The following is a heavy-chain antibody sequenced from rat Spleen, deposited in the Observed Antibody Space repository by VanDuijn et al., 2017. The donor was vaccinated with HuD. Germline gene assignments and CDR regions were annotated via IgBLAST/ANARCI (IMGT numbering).Heavy chain of an antibody. Sequence: EVQLVESGGGLVQPGRSLKLSCAASGFTLSNYGMHWIRQAPTKGLEWVASISPSGGITDYRDSVKGRFAISRDTAKSTQYLQMYSLRPEDTATYYCTTDRDYYSSYIPRFAYWGQGTLVTVSS. D-gene: IGHD1-2*01. CDR1: GFTLSNYG. CDR3: TTDRDYYSSYIPRFAY. J-gene: IGHJ3*01. CDR2: ISPSGGIT. V-gene: IGHV5-19*01.